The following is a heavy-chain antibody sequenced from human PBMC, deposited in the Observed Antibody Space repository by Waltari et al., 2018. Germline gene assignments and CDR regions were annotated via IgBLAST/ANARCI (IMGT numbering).Heavy chain of an antibody. CDR2: ISSSGSTI. J-gene: IGHJ4*02. CDR1: GSPFISYE. CDR3: EGYYDFWSGSQTFDY. V-gene: IGHV3-48*03. D-gene: IGHD3-3*01. Sequence: EVQLVESGGGWVQLGGSLRFPCPPSGSPFISYELTWVRRAPGKGLEWVSYISSSGSTIYYADSVKGRFTISRDNAKNSLYLQMNSLRAEDTAVYYCEGYYDFWSGSQTFDYWGQGTLVTVSS.